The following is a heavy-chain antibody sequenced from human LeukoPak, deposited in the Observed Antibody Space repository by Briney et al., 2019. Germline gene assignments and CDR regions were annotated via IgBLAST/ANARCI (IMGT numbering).Heavy chain of an antibody. CDR2: INHSGST. Sequence: PGGSLRLSCAASGFTFSSYWMSWIRQPPGKGLEWIGEINHSGSTNYNPSLKSRVTISVDTSKNQFFLKLNSVTAADTAVYYCARGVYNWNIDVFDFWGQGTMVTVSS. D-gene: IGHD1/OR15-1a*01. J-gene: IGHJ3*01. CDR1: GFTFSSYW. V-gene: IGHV4-34*01. CDR3: ARGVYNWNIDVFDF.